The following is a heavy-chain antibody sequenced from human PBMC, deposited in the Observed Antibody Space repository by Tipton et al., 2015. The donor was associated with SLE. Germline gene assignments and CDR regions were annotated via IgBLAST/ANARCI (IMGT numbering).Heavy chain of an antibody. V-gene: IGHV3-30*04. D-gene: IGHD6-13*01. J-gene: IGHJ4*02. Sequence: SLRLSCAASGFTFSSYAMHWVRQAPGKGLEWVAVISYDGSNKYYVDSVKGRFTISRDNSENTLYLQMNSLRAEDTAVYYCAKGGAAAGLDYWGQGTLVTVSS. CDR1: GFTFSSYA. CDR3: AKGGAAAGLDY. CDR2: ISYDGSNK.